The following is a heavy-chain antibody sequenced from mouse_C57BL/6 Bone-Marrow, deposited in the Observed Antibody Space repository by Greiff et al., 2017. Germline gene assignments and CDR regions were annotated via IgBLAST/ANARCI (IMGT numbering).Heavy chain of an antibody. J-gene: IGHJ2*01. V-gene: IGHV1-81*01. CDR2: IYPRSGNT. CDR1: GYTFTSYG. D-gene: IGHD1-1*02. Sequence: QVQLKQSGAELARPGASVKLSCKASGYTFTSYGISWVKQRTGQGLEWIGEIYPRSGNTYYNEKFKGKATLTADKSSSTAYSELRSLTSEDSAVYFCARVVYPYYFDYWGQGTTLTVSS. CDR3: ARVVYPYYFDY.